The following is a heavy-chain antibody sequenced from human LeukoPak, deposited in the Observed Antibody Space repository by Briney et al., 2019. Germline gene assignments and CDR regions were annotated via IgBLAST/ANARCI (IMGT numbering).Heavy chain of an antibody. V-gene: IGHV1-3*01. CDR2: INAGNGNT. Sequence: ASVKVSCKASGYTFTSYAMHWVRQASGQRLEWMGWINAGNGNTKYSQKSQGRVTITRDTSASTAYMELSSLRSEDTAVYYCARSLGYGSGSYLVLYYFDYWGQGTLVTVSS. CDR1: GYTFTSYA. CDR3: ARSLGYGSGSYLVLYYFDY. D-gene: IGHD3-10*01. J-gene: IGHJ4*02.